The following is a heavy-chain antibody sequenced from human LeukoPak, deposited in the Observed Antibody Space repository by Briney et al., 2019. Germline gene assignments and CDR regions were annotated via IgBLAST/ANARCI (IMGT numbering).Heavy chain of an antibody. CDR1: GGSISSGGYS. Sequence: SETLSLTCAVSGGSISSGGYSWSWIRQPPGKGLEWIGYIYHSGSTYYNPSLKSRVTISVDRSKNQFSLKLSSVTAADTAIYYCARAGAIAARPDFDYWGQGTLVTVSS. CDR2: IYHSGST. CDR3: ARAGAIAARPDFDY. J-gene: IGHJ4*02. D-gene: IGHD6-6*01. V-gene: IGHV4-30-2*01.